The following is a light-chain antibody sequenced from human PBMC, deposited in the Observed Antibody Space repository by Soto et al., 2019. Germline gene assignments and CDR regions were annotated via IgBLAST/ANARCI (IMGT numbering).Light chain of an antibody. CDR1: SSDVGSYNL. V-gene: IGLV2-23*02. J-gene: IGLJ7*01. CDR2: EVS. Sequence: QSVLTQPASVSGSPGQSITISCTGTSSDVGSYNLVSWYQQHPGKAPKLMISEVSKRPSGISDGFSGSKSGSTASLTISGLQAEDEADYYCCSYAGTSTHTVFGGGTQLTVL. CDR3: CSYAGTSTHTV.